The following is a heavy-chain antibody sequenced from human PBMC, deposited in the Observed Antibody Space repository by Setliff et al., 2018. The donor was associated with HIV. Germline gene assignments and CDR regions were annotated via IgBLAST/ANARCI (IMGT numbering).Heavy chain of an antibody. Sequence: PSETLSLTCVVYAGSFSGYSWTWIRQPPGKGLEWIGEIYHSGSANRNPSLMGRVTMSVDTAKNQFSLELSSVTAADTAVYFCARGVRGSGTNMVRGLLYDYSFHYMDVWGIGTTVTVSS. J-gene: IGHJ6*03. CDR1: AGSFSGYS. D-gene: IGHD3-10*01. V-gene: IGHV4-34*01. CDR2: IYHSGSA. CDR3: ARGVRGSGTNMVRGLLYDYSFHYMDV.